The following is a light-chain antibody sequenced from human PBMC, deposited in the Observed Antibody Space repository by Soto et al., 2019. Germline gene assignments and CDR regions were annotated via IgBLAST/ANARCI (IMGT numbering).Light chain of an antibody. CDR1: QSINSW. V-gene: IGKV1-5*01. CDR2: DAS. Sequence: DIQMTQSPSTLSASVGDRVTITCRVSQSINSWLAWYQQTPGKAPKVLISDASNLESGVPSRFSASGSGTEITLTISSLHPDDFATFYCKQYSSYSPTFGQGTKVDIK. J-gene: IGKJ1*01. CDR3: KQYSSYSPT.